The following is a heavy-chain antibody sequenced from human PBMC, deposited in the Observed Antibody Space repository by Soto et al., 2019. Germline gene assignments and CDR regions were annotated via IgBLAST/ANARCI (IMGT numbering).Heavy chain of an antibody. CDR3: ADQYYYDSSGYRKYYFDY. J-gene: IGHJ4*02. V-gene: IGHV4-34*01. D-gene: IGHD3-22*01. CDR1: GGSFSGYY. Sequence: QVQLQQWGAGLLKPSETLSLTCAVYGGSFSGYYWSWIRQPPGKGLEWIGEINHSGSTNYNPSLKSRVTIAVDTSKNQFSLKLSSVTAADTAVYYCADQYYYDSSGYRKYYFDYWGQGTLVTVSS. CDR2: INHSGST.